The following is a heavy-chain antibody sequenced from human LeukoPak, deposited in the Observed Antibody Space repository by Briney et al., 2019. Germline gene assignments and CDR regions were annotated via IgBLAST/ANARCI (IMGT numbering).Heavy chain of an antibody. J-gene: IGHJ4*02. Sequence: PSETLSLTCTVSGGSITSNNYYWGWIRQPPRKGLEWIGTIHYSGSTYYNPSLKSRVTMSVDTSKNQFSLKVNSVTAADTAVYYCARDRWDDISSWSGSFDYWGQGTLVTVSS. D-gene: IGHD6-13*01. CDR2: IHYSGST. CDR3: ARDRWDDISSWSGSFDY. V-gene: IGHV4-39*07. CDR1: GGSITSNNYY.